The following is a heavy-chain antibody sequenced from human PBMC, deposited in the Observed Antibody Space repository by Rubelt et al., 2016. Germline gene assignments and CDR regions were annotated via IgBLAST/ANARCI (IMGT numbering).Heavy chain of an antibody. CDR3: ARRDVKDY. J-gene: IGHJ4*02. V-gene: IGHV1-69*04. Sequence: QVQLVQSGAEVKKPGSSVKVSCKASGGTFSSYAISWVRQAPGQGLEWMGRIIPILGIAKHAKKSQGRGTSTADKGKSTAYMALSSLRSEDTAVYYCARRDVKDYWGQGTLVTVSS. CDR2: IIPILGIA. CDR1: GGTFSSYA. D-gene: IGHD3-10*02.